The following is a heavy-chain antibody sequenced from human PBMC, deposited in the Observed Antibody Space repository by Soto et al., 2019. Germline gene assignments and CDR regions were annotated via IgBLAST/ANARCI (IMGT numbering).Heavy chain of an antibody. V-gene: IGHV1-3*01. CDR3: AAKMWFGELKKYYYGMDV. CDR2: INAANGNT. Sequence: QVQVVQSGDEVKKPGASVKVSCKASGYSFTNYAMHWVRQAPGQSLEWMGWINAANGNTKYSQRFQDRVTITRDTIANTAYLELSGLRSEDAAVYYCAAKMWFGELKKYYYGMDVWGQGTTVTVSS. D-gene: IGHD3-10*01. CDR1: GYSFTNYA. J-gene: IGHJ6*02.